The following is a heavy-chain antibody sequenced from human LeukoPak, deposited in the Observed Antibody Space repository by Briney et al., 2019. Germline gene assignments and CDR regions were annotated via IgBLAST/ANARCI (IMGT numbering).Heavy chain of an antibody. CDR2: INAGNGNT. D-gene: IGHD3-22*01. J-gene: IGHJ4*02. Sequence: ASVKVSCKASGGTFSSYAISWVRQAPGQRLEWMGWINAGNGNTKYSQKFQGRVTITRDTYASTAYMELSSLRSEDTAVYYCARSEANYYDSSGYAAFDYWGQGTLVTVSS. V-gene: IGHV1-3*01. CDR1: GGTFSSYA. CDR3: ARSEANYYDSSGYAAFDY.